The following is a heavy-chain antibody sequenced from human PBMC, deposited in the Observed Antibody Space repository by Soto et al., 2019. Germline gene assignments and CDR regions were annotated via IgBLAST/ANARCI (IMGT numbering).Heavy chain of an antibody. CDR3: AKTYYDSSGYYRVFDY. V-gene: IGHV3-30*18. D-gene: IGHD3-22*01. J-gene: IGHJ4*02. Sequence: HPGGSLRLSCASSGFTFSSYGMHWVRQAPGKGLEWVAVISYDGSNKYYADSVKGRFTTSRDNSKNTLYLQMNSLRAEDTAVYYCAKTYYDSSGYYRVFDYWGQGT. CDR2: ISYDGSNK. CDR1: GFTFSSYG.